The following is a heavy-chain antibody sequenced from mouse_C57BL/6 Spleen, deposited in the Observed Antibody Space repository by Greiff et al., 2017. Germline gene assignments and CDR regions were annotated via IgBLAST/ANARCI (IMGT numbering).Heavy chain of an antibody. CDR1: GYTFTSYW. D-gene: IGHD2-14*01. CDR3: ARVLPRYAMDY. Sequence: QVQLQQPGAELVRPGTSVKLSCKASGYTFTSYWMHWVKQRPGQGLEWIGVIDPSDSYTNYNQKFKGKATLTVDTSSSTAYMQLSSLTSEDSAVYYCARVLPRYAMDYWGQGTSVTVSS. CDR2: IDPSDSYT. J-gene: IGHJ4*01. V-gene: IGHV1-59*01.